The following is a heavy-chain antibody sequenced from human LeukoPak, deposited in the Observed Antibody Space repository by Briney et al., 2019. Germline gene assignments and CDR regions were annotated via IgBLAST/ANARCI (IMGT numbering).Heavy chain of an antibody. CDR3: AKDWGYYYYYYMDV. D-gene: IGHD3-16*01. CDR2: IRYDGGET. V-gene: IGHV3-30*02. Sequence: GGSLRLSCAASGFTFNRRGMHWVRQAPGKGLEWVAFIRYDGGETFYADFVKGRFTISRDNSKNTLYLQMNSLRAEDTAVYYCAKDWGYYYYYYMDVWGKGTTVTVSS. J-gene: IGHJ6*03. CDR1: GFTFNRRG.